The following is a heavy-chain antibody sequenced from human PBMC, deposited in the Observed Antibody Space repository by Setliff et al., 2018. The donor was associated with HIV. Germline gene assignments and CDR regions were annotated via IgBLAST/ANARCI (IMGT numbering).Heavy chain of an antibody. CDR2: INNDGRKT. D-gene: IGHD5-12*01. J-gene: IGHJ5*02. CDR1: GFTFSTYW. V-gene: IGHV3-74*03. Sequence: PGGSLRLSCAASGFTFSTYWMHWVRQAPGKGLVWVSHINNDGRKTTYADSVKGRFTVSRDYAKNTLYLQMNSLRAEDTAVYYCARVASGYDYGWLDPWGQGTLVTVSS. CDR3: ARVASGYDYGWLDP.